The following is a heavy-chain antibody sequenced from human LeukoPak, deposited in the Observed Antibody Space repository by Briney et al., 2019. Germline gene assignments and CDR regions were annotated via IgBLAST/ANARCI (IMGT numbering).Heavy chain of an antibody. J-gene: IGHJ4*02. CDR3: ARGYYDSSGSYTASYDY. Sequence: ASVKVSCKASGGTFSSYAISWVRQAPGQGLEWMGGIIPIFGTANYAQKFQGRVTITADESTSTAYMELSSLRSEDTAVYYCARGYYDSSGSYTASYDYWGQGTLVTVSS. CDR1: GGTFSSYA. CDR2: IIPIFGTA. V-gene: IGHV1-69*01. D-gene: IGHD3-22*01.